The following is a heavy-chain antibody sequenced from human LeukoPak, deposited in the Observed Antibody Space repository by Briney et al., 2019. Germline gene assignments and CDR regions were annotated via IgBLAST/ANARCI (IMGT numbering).Heavy chain of an antibody. J-gene: IGHJ4*02. Sequence: SETLSLTCTFSGGSITSSNYYWAWIRQPPGKGLEWIGEINHSGSTNYNPSLKSRVTISVDTSKNQFSLKLSSVTAADTAVYYCARRGSSSLKYWGQGTLVTVSS. CDR2: INHSGST. CDR1: GGSITSSNYY. D-gene: IGHD6-6*01. CDR3: ARRGSSSLKY. V-gene: IGHV4-39*07.